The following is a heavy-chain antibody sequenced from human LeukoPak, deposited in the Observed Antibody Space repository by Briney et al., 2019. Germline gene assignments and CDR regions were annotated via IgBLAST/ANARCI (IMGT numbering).Heavy chain of an antibody. CDR1: GFTFDDSA. CDR2: ISWNSGNI. CDR3: AKPGGRYPTARAFDI. V-gene: IGHV3-9*01. Sequence: GGSLRLSCAASGFTFDDSAMHWVRQAPGKGLEWVSGISWNSGNIGYADSVKGRFTISRDNAKNSLYLQMNSLRSEDTALYYCAKPGGRYPTARAFDIWAKGQWSPSLQ. J-gene: IGHJ3*02. D-gene: IGHD1-26*01.